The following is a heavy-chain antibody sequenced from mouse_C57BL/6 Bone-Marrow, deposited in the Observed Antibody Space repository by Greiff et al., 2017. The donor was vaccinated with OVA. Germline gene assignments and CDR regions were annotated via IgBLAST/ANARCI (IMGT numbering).Heavy chain of an antibody. D-gene: IGHD1-1*01. V-gene: IGHV5-9-1*02. Sequence: DVQLVESGEGLVKPGGSLKLSCAASGFTFSSYAMSWVRQTPEKRLEWVAYISSGGDYIYYADTVKGRFTISRDNARNTLYLQMSSLKSEDTAMYYCTRDYYGSAWFAYWGQGTLVTVSA. CDR2: ISSGGDYI. J-gene: IGHJ3*01. CDR1: GFTFSSYA. CDR3: TRDYYGSAWFAY.